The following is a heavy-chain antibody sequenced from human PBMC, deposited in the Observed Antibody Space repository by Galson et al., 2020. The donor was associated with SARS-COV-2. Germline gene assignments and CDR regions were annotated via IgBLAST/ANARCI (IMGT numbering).Heavy chain of an antibody. V-gene: IGHV3-30*04. CDR1: GFTFSSYA. CDR3: ARGNYGHGFDY. D-gene: IGHD3-10*01. Sequence: GGSLRLSCAASGFTFSSYAMHWVRQAPGKGLEWVAVISYDGSNKYYADSVKGRFTISRDNSKNTLYLQMNSLRAEDTAVYYCARGNYGHGFDYWGQGTLVTVSS. CDR2: ISYDGSNK. J-gene: IGHJ4*02.